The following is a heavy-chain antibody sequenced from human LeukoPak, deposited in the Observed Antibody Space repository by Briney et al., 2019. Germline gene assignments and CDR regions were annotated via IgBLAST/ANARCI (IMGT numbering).Heavy chain of an antibody. V-gene: IGHV3-66*01. CDR2: IYSGGAT. J-gene: IGHJ4*02. CDR1: GITVSTNY. CDR3: ASRAHFWSGPGG. D-gene: IGHD3-3*02. Sequence: GGSLRLSCAASGITVSTNYMSWVRQAPGKGLEWVSIIYSGGATFYADSVKGRFTISRENSKNALWLQMNSLRAEDTAVYYCASRAHFWSGPGGWGQGTLVTVSS.